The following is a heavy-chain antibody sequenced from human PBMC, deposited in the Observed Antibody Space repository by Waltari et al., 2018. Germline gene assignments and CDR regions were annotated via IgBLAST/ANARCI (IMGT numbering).Heavy chain of an antibody. CDR3: AKTPMTYYDFYN. J-gene: IGHJ4*02. CDR2: IYSGGST. D-gene: IGHD3-3*01. Sequence: EVQLLESGGGLVQPGGSLRLSCAASGFTFSSYAMSWVRQAPGKGLEWVSVIYSGGSTYYADSVKGRFTISRDNSKNTLYLQMNSLRAEDTAVYYCAKTPMTYYDFYNWGQGTLVTVSS. CDR1: GFTFSSYA. V-gene: IGHV3-23*03.